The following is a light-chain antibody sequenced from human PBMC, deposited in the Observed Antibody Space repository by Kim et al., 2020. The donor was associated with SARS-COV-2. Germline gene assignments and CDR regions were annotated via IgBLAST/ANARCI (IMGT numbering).Light chain of an antibody. CDR3: QQYNAHRT. CDR2: KAS. V-gene: IGKV1-5*03. CDR1: KNINSW. Sequence: LSASVGDRVTFPCRASKNINSWLDWYQQKPAKAPKLLIYKASSLESGVPSRFSGSGSGTEFTLTISLQPDDFATYYCQQYNAHRTFGQGTKVDIK. J-gene: IGKJ1*01.